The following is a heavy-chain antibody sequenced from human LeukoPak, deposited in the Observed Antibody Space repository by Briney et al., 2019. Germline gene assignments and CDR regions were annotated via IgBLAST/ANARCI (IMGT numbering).Heavy chain of an antibody. CDR2: IRYDGNNK. J-gene: IGHJ6*03. CDR1: GFTFSSYG. Sequence: GGSLRLSCAASGFTFSSYGMHWVRQAPGKGLEWVAFIRYDGNNKYYADSVKGRFTISRDNSKNTLYLQMNSLRAEDTAVYYCAKDYYDSSGYYHRYYYYYMDVWGKGTTVTVSS. V-gene: IGHV3-30*02. D-gene: IGHD3-22*01. CDR3: AKDYYDSSGYYHRYYYYYMDV.